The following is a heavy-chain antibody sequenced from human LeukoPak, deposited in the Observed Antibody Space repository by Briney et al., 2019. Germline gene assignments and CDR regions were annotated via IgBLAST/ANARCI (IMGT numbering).Heavy chain of an antibody. J-gene: IGHJ4*02. CDR1: GFTFSSYS. D-gene: IGHD6-19*01. CDR2: ISSSSSYI. V-gene: IGHV3-21*04. Sequence: PGGSLRLSCAASGFTFSSYSMNWVRQAPGKGLEWVSSISSSSSYIYYADSVKGRFTISRDNAKNSLYLQMNSLRAEDTAVYYCARNQARYIAVAGNDYWGQGTLVTVSS. CDR3: ARNQARYIAVAGNDY.